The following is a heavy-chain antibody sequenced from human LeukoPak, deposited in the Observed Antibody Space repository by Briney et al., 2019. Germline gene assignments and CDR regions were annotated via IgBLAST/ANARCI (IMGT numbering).Heavy chain of an antibody. CDR3: ARDRDIVVVPALDY. CDR2: ISSSSYI. D-gene: IGHD2-2*01. CDR1: GFTFSSYS. J-gene: IGHJ4*02. Sequence: GGSLRLSCAASGFTFSSYSMNWVRQAPGKGLEWVSSISSSSYIYYADSVKGRFTISRDNAKNSLYLQMNSLRAEDTAVYYCARDRDIVVVPALDYWGQGTLVTVSS. V-gene: IGHV3-21*01.